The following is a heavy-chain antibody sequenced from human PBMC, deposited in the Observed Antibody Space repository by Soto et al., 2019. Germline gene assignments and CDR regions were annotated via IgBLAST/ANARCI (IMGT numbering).Heavy chain of an antibody. V-gene: IGHV1-18*01. CDR1: GYTFSNYG. D-gene: IGHD2-15*01. CDR3: ARGGRYCSGGSCSPYYNYGLDV. CDR2: ISAYNGNT. J-gene: IGHJ6*02. Sequence: GASVKVSCKASGYTFSNYGVTWVRQAPGQGLEWMGWISAYNGNTDYAQKFRGRVTMTTDTSTTTGNMELRSLRSDDTAVYYCARGGRYCSGGSCSPYYNYGLDVWGQGTTVTVSS.